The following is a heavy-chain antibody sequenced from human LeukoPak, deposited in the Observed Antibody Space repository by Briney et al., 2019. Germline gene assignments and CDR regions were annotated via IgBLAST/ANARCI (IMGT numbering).Heavy chain of an antibody. CDR2: IYYSGST. CDR1: GGSISSYY. J-gene: IGHJ3*02. D-gene: IGHD1-26*01. CDR3: ARVLRSGSYGEAFDI. V-gene: IGHV4-59*01. Sequence: SGTLSLTCTVSGGSISSYYWSWIRQPPGKGLEWIGYIYYSGSTNYNPSLKSRVTISVDTSKNQFSLKLSSVTAADTAVYYCARVLRSGSYGEAFDIWGQGTMVTVSS.